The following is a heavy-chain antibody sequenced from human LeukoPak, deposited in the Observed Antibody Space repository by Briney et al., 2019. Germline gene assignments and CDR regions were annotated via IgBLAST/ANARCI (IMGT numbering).Heavy chain of an antibody. Sequence: SETLSLTCAVYGGSFSGYYWSWIRQPPGKGLEWIGEINHSGSTNYNPSLKSRVTISVDTSKNQFSLKLSSVTAADTAVYYCARETADYYDREFDYWGQGTLVTVSS. J-gene: IGHJ4*02. CDR1: GGSFSGYY. V-gene: IGHV4-34*01. D-gene: IGHD3-22*01. CDR3: ARETADYYDREFDY. CDR2: INHSGST.